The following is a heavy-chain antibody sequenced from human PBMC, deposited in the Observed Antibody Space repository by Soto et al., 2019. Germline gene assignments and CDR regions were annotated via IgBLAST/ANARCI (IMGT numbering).Heavy chain of an antibody. Sequence: QALLEQSGAEMKKPGSSVTVSCKASGYIFPDYYVHWVRQAPGEGLEWMGRINPNGGGTNYAQKFEGWVTMTTDTSISTANTELSRLNFDDTAVYYCARGEQLVHFDSWGQGTLVTVSS. D-gene: IGHD6-6*01. J-gene: IGHJ4*01. V-gene: IGHV1-2*04. CDR3: ARGEQLVHFDS. CDR1: GYIFPDYY. CDR2: INPNGGGT.